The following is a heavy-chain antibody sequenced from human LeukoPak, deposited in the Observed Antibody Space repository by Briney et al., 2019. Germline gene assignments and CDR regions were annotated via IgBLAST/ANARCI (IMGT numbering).Heavy chain of an antibody. CDR3: SKDTGNTYDTLDY. D-gene: IGHD3-22*01. J-gene: IGHJ4*02. CDR1: GFTFDGYA. V-gene: IGHV3-43*02. Sequence: PGGSLRLSCTASGFTFDGYAMHWVRQAPGKGLEWVSLISGDGTSRYYADSVKGRLTISSDNSKNSLYLQMISLRTEDTALYYCSKDTGNTYDTLDYWGQGTLVTVSS. CDR2: ISGDGTSR.